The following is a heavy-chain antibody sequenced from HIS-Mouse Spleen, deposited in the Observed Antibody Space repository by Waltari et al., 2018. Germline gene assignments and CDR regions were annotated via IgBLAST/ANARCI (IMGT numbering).Heavy chain of an antibody. J-gene: IGHJ4*02. Sequence: EVQLVETGGGLIQPGGSLRLSCAASGFTVRSHYMSWVRQAPGKGLEWVSVIYSGGSTYYADSVKGRFTISRDNSKNTLYLQMNSLRAEDTAVYYCARHYYYGSGSYYFDYWGQGTLVTVSS. V-gene: IGHV3-53*02. D-gene: IGHD3-10*01. CDR1: GFTVRSHY. CDR3: ARHYYYGSGSYYFDY. CDR2: IYSGGST.